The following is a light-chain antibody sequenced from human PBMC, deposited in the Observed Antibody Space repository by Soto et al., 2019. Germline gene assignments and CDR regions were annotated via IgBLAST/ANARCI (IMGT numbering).Light chain of an antibody. V-gene: IGKV3-20*01. J-gene: IGKJ1*01. Sequence: EIVLTQAPGTLSLSPGERATLACRAIQSVNSTSLAWYQQKPCQAPRLLIHGASSRATGIPDRFSGSGSGTDFTLTISRLEPEDYAVYFFQRYYASLWTFGQGTKVAIK. CDR1: QSVNSTS. CDR2: GAS. CDR3: QRYYASLWT.